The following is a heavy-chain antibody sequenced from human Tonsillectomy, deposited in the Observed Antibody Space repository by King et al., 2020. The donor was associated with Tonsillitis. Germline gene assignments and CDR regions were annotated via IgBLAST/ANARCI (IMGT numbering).Heavy chain of an antibody. D-gene: IGHD5-18*01. V-gene: IGHV1-2*02. Sequence: QLVQSGAEVKKPGDSVKVSCKASGYTFTGYYMHWVRQAPGQGLEWVGWINPYSGGTNYAQKFQGRVTMTSDTSIRTAYMELSSLGSDDTSVYYCARWFAWIEHPEHNHYWGQGTLDTVSS. CDR2: INPYSGGT. CDR3: ARWFAWIEHPEHNHY. J-gene: IGHJ4*02. CDR1: GYTFTGYY.